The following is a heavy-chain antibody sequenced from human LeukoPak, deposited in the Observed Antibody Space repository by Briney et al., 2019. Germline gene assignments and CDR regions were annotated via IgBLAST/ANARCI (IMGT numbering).Heavy chain of an antibody. CDR1: GFTFSSYS. CDR3: ARDPGIAAAGTNNWFDP. J-gene: IGHJ5*02. CDR2: ISSSSSYI. Sequence: GGSLRLSCAASGFTFSSYSMNWVRQAPGKGLEWVSSISSSSSYIYHADSVKGRFTISRDNAKNSLYLQMNSLRAEDTAVYYCARDPGIAAAGTNNWFDPWGQGTLVTVSS. V-gene: IGHV3-21*01. D-gene: IGHD6-13*01.